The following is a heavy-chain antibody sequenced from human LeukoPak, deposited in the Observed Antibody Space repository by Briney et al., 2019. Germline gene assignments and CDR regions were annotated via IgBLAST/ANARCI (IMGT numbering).Heavy chain of an antibody. J-gene: IGHJ4*02. V-gene: IGHV1-2*02. D-gene: IGHD3-16*02. CDR1: GYTFSGYY. CDR3: ARQYYDYVWGSYRYLTPFDY. CDR2: INPNSGGT. Sequence: GASVKLSCKASGYTFSGYYMHWVRQDPGQGLEWMGWINPNSGGTNYAQKFQGRVTMTRDTSISTAYMELSRLRSDDTAVYYCARQYYDYVWGSYRYLTPFDYWGQGTLVTVSS.